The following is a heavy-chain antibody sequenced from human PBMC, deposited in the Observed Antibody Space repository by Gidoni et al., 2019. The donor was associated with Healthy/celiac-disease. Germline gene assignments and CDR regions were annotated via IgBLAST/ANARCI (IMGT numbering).Heavy chain of an antibody. D-gene: IGHD6-13*01. CDR1: GFTFSRYA. J-gene: IGHJ6*02. Sequence: QVQLVESGGGVVQPGRSLRLSCAASGFTFSRYAMHWVRQAPGKGLEWVAVISYDGSNKYYADSVKGRFTISRDNSKNTLYLQMNSLRAEDTAVYYCARDRPQYSSSWYRDYYYYYGMDVWGQGTTVTVSS. CDR2: ISYDGSNK. V-gene: IGHV3-30*16. CDR3: ARDRPQYSSSWYRDYYYYYGMDV.